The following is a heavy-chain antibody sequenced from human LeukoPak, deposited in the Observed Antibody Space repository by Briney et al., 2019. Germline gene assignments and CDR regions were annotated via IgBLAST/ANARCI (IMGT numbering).Heavy chain of an antibody. CDR1: GYTFTGYY. D-gene: IGHD3-22*01. Sequence: ASVKVSCTASGYTFTGYYMHWVRQAPGQGLEWMGWINPNSGGTNYAQKFQGRVTMTRDTSISTAYMELSRLRSDDTAVYYCARVDYYYDSSGYSHFGYWGQGTLVTVSS. V-gene: IGHV1-2*02. J-gene: IGHJ4*02. CDR2: INPNSGGT. CDR3: ARVDYYYDSSGYSHFGY.